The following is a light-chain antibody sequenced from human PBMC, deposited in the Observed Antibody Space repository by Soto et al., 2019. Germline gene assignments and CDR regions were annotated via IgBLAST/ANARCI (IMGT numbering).Light chain of an antibody. CDR1: SSDVGGYNY. Sequence: ALTQPASVSGSPGQSITISCTGTSSDVGGYNYVSWYQQHPGKAPKLMIYDVSNRPSGVSNRFSGSKSGNTASLTISGLQAEDEADYYCSSYTSSNTWVFGGGTKLTVL. CDR3: SSYTSSNTWV. CDR2: DVS. V-gene: IGLV2-14*01. J-gene: IGLJ3*02.